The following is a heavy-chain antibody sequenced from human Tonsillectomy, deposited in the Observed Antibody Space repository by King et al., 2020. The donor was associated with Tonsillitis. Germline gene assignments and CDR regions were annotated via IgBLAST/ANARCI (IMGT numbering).Heavy chain of an antibody. CDR1: GGAISNYY. CDR3: ARGGDYYDSSGYYYVPPDY. D-gene: IGHD3-22*01. J-gene: IGHJ4*02. CDR2: IYYSGST. Sequence: QLQESGPGLVKPSETLSLTCSVSGGAISNYYWNWIRPSPGKGLEWIGYIYYSGSTNYNPSLKSRVTISVDTSKNQFSLKLSSLTAADTAVYYCARGGDYYDSSGYYYVPPDYWGQGTLVTVSS. V-gene: IGHV4-59*01.